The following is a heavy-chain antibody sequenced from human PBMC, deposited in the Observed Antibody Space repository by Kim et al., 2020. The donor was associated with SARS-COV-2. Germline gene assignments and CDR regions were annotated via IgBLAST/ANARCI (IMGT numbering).Heavy chain of an antibody. Sequence: GGSLRLSCAASGFTFSSYAMSWVRQAPGKGLEWVSAISGSGGSTYYADSVKGRFTISRDNSKNTLYLQMNSLRAEDTAVYYCASRQEYYYGSGSEVNNWYFDLWGRGTLVTVSS. CDR2: ISGSGGST. J-gene: IGHJ2*01. D-gene: IGHD3-10*01. V-gene: IGHV3-23*01. CDR3: ASRQEYYYGSGSEVNNWYFDL. CDR1: GFTFSSYA.